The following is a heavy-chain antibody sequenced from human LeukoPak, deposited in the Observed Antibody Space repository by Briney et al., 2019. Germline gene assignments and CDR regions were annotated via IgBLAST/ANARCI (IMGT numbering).Heavy chain of an antibody. CDR3: ARANYYDTSGYSRGAFDI. D-gene: IGHD3-22*01. Sequence: PSETLSLTCTVSGGSISSYYWSWIRQPAGKGLEWIGRIYTSGSTNYNPSLKSRVTISVDTSKKQFSLKLNSVTAADTAVYYCARANYYDTSGYSRGAFDIWGQGTMVTVSS. CDR2: IYTSGST. V-gene: IGHV4-4*07. J-gene: IGHJ3*02. CDR1: GGSISSYY.